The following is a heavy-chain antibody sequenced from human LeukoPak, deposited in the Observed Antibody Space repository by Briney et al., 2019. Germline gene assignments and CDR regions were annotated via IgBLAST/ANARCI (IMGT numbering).Heavy chain of an antibody. CDR2: ISGSGGST. D-gene: IGHD3-3*01. CDR1: GFTFSSYA. J-gene: IGHJ4*02. CDR3: EKDPITIFGVVIQLDY. Sequence: GGSLRLSCAASGFTFSSYAMSWVRQAPGKGLQCVSVISGSGGSTYYADSVKGRVAISRDNSKKTLYLQMNSLRAEDTAVYYCEKDPITIFGVVIQLDYWGQGTLVTVSS. V-gene: IGHV3-23*01.